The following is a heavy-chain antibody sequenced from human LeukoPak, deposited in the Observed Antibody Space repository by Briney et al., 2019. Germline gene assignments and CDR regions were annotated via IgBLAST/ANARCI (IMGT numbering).Heavy chain of an antibody. CDR3: ARKSPSYSSSWEDAFDI. J-gene: IGHJ3*02. Sequence: SETLSLTCTVSGGSISSGSYYWSWIRQPAGKGLEWIGRIYTSGSTNYNPSLKSRVTISVDTSKNQFSLKLSSVTAADTAVYYCARKSPSYSSSWEDAFDIWGQGTMVTVSS. CDR2: IYTSGST. V-gene: IGHV4-61*02. CDR1: GGSISSGSYY. D-gene: IGHD6-13*01.